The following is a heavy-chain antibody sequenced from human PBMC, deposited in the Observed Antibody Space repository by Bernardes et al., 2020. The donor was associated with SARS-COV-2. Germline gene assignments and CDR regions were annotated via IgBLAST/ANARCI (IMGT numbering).Heavy chain of an antibody. J-gene: IGHJ4*02. D-gene: IGHD2-21*01. V-gene: IGHV1-2*02. CDR1: GYTFSAYY. Sequence: ASVKVSCKASGYTFSAYYIHWLRQAPGQGLEWMGWISPKSGATTYAQKFQGRVTMTRDTSISTDYMELSRLRSDDTAVYYCARTFYYDRGGDSVFDQWGQGTLVTVSS. CDR2: ISPKSGAT. CDR3: ARTFYYDRGGDSVFDQ.